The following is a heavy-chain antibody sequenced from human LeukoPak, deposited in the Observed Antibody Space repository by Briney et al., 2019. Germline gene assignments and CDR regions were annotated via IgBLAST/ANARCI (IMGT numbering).Heavy chain of an antibody. CDR2: IYYSGST. J-gene: IGHJ6*03. CDR1: GGSISSYY. D-gene: IGHD3-16*01. Sequence: PSETLSLTCTVSGGSISSYYWSWIRQPLGKGLEWIGYIYYSGSTNYNPSLKSRVTISVDTSKNQFSLKLRSVTAADTAVYYCARTTEGYVRGPGYSYYYYMDVWGKGTTVTISS. V-gene: IGHV4-59*01. CDR3: ARTTEGYVRGPGYSYYYYMDV.